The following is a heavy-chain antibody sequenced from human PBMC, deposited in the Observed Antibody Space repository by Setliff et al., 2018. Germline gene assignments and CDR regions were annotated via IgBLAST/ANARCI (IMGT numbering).Heavy chain of an antibody. J-gene: IGHJ4*02. Sequence: SETLSLTCTVSGASISSGSYYWSWIRQPAGKGLEWIGHIHSSGSANYNSSLESRLTMSLDPSKKQFSLKLRSVTAADTAVYYCARTGTYRYFDYWGQGALVTVSS. CDR1: GASISSGSYY. CDR3: ARTGTYRYFDY. CDR2: IHSSGSA. D-gene: IGHD1-1*01. V-gene: IGHV4-61*09.